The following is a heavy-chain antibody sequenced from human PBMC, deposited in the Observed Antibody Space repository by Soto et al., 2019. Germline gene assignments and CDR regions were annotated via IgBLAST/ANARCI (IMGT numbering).Heavy chain of an antibody. CDR2: IITIFGTA. D-gene: IGHD3-10*01. CDR3: AGFPYGEYYFDY. Sequence: SVRVSCKASGRTISSYAINWVRQAPGQELKWIGGIITIFGTAHYAKKFQGRGTVTADESTSTAYMELSSLRFEDTAESYYAGFPYGEYYFDYWGQGALVSVSS. J-gene: IGHJ4*02. V-gene: IGHV1-69*01. CDR1: GRTISSYA.